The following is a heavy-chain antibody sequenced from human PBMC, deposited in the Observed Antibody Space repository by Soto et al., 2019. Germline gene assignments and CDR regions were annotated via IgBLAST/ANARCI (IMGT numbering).Heavy chain of an antibody. CDR1: GYTFTSYY. CDR2: INPSGGST. Sequence: ASVKISCKASGYTFTSYYMHWVRQAPGQGLEWMGIINPSGGSTSYAQKFQGRVTMTRDTSTSTVYIELSSLRSEDTAVYYCARQAEKGYCSSTSCPRRAYYYGMDVWGQGTTVTVSS. D-gene: IGHD2-2*01. J-gene: IGHJ6*02. V-gene: IGHV1-46*01. CDR3: ARQAEKGYCSSTSCPRRAYYYGMDV.